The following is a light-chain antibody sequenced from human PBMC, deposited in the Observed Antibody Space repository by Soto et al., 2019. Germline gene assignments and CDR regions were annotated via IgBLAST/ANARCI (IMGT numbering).Light chain of an antibody. Sequence: EMVLTQSPGTLSLSPGERATLSSRASQSVSSSYLAWYQQKPGQAPRLLIYGASSRATGIPDRFSGSGSATDFTLTISRLEPEDFAVYYCQQYGTSPPLTFGGGTKVEIK. J-gene: IGKJ4*01. CDR1: QSVSSSY. CDR3: QQYGTSPPLT. CDR2: GAS. V-gene: IGKV3-20*01.